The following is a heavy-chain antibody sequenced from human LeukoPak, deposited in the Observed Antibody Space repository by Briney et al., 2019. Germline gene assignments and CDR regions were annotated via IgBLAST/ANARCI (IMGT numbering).Heavy chain of an antibody. Sequence: GASVKVSCKASGCTFTSYYLHWVRQAPGQGPEWMGWINPNSGGPNYAQEFQGRVTMTRDTSISTAYMELSRLRSDDTAVYYCASSSGTPYNWFDPWGQGTLLTVSS. CDR3: ASSSGTPYNWFDP. J-gene: IGHJ5*02. V-gene: IGHV1-2*02. CDR1: GCTFTSYY. CDR2: INPNSGGP. D-gene: IGHD3-22*01.